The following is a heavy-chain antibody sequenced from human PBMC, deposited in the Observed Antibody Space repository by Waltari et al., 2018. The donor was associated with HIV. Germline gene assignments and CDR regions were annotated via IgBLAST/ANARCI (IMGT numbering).Heavy chain of an antibody. J-gene: IGHJ4*02. CDR3: ASASHYFVFSTFDGDYYFDL. CDR1: GFSGRNHW. D-gene: IGHD3-9*01. CDR2: MHRDAMTR. Sequence: QLVESGGGSIKTGGSLRLSCAASGFSGRNHWMDWVGQGPGKGLVWVARMHRDAMTRNHADALKGRFVISRDNARNTVYLQLNSLGVDDTALYFCASASHYFVFSTFDGDYYFDLWGRGTLVAVSS. V-gene: IGHV3-74*01.